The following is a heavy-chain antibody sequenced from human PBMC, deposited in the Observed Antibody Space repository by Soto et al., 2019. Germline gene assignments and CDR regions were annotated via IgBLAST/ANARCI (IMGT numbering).Heavy chain of an antibody. J-gene: IGHJ4*02. V-gene: IGHV1-18*04. CDR2: INPYNHNT. CDR3: ARAEKWVTGNMGGY. CDR1: GNTFTTYV. Sequence: QVQLVQSGAEVKKPGASVKVSCKAFGNTFTTYVISGVRQAPGQGLEWMGWINPYNHNTYNAQKIKGRVTMTTDTSTSTAYMELRSLRSDDSAIYYCARAEKWVTGNMGGYWGQGTLVTVYS. D-gene: IGHD1-20*01.